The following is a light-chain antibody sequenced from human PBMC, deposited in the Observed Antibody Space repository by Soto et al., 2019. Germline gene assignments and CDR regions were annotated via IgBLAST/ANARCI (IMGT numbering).Light chain of an antibody. Sequence: EIVLTQSPGTLSLSPGDRATLSCRASQSVSSNYLAWYQQRPGQAPRLLIYGASSRATGIPDRFSGSGSGTDFTLTISRLEPEDFAVYYCQQHSDWPLTFGGGTRVEI. V-gene: IGKV3-20*01. CDR1: QSVSSNY. CDR3: QQHSDWPLT. J-gene: IGKJ4*01. CDR2: GAS.